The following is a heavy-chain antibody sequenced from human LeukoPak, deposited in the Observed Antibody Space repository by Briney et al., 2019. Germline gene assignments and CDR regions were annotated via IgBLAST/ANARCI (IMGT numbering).Heavy chain of an antibody. J-gene: IGHJ4*02. CDR1: GFTFSTFA. Sequence: PGGSLRLSCEASGFTFSTFAMIWVRQPPGKGLEWVSSIFPSGGEIHYADSVRGRFTSSRDNSKNTLYLQMHSLRAEDTAVYYCAKETSITGAGDFWGQGALVTVSS. V-gene: IGHV3-23*01. CDR3: AKETSITGAGDF. D-gene: IGHD1-20*01. CDR2: IFPSGGEI.